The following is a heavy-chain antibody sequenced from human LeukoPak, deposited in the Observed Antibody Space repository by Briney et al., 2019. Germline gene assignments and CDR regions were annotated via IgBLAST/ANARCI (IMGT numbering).Heavy chain of an antibody. V-gene: IGHV1-18*01. CDR3: ARDIPSGLYYDDY. J-gene: IGHJ4*02. CDR1: GYTFTNYG. D-gene: IGHD3-22*01. CDR2: ISDYNGHT. Sequence: ASVKVSCKASGYTFTNYGINWVRQAPGQGLEWMGWISDYNGHTNYAQKLQGRITMTTDTSTSTAYMELSSLRSEDTAVYYCARDIPSGLYYDDYWGQGTLVTVSS.